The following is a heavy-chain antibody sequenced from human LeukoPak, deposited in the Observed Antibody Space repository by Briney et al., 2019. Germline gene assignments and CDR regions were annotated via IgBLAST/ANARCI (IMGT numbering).Heavy chain of an antibody. CDR2: IIPILGIA. CDR3: ARGSGSYSTGFYDY. CDR1: GGTFSSYA. V-gene: IGHV1-69*04. D-gene: IGHD1-26*01. J-gene: IGHJ4*02. Sequence: ASVKVSCKASGGTFSSYAISWVRQAPGQGLEWMGRIIPILGIANYAQKFQGRVTITADKSTSTAYMELSSLRSEDTAVYYCARGSGSYSTGFYDYWGQGTLVTVSS.